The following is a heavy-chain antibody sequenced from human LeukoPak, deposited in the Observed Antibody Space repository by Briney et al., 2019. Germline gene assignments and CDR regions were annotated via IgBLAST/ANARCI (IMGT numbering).Heavy chain of an antibody. D-gene: IGHD2-21*02. CDR3: ASATYCGGDCYAFFDD. Sequence: GGSLRLSCAASGFTFSSYAMSWVRQAPGKGLEWVSSIWSGGNTYYADSVKGRFTIYRDNSKNTVYLQMNSLRAEDTAVYYCASATYCGGDCYAFFDDWGQGTLVTVSS. CDR1: GFTFSSYA. J-gene: IGHJ5*02. CDR2: IWSGGNT. V-gene: IGHV3-23*01.